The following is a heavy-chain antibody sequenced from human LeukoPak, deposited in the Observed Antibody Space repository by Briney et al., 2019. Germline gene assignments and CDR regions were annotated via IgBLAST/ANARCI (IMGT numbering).Heavy chain of an antibody. CDR1: GFTFSSYG. D-gene: IGHD3-3*01. Sequence: PGGSLRLSCAASGFTFSSYGMSWVRQAPGKGLEWVANIKQDGSEKYYVDSVKGRFTISRDNAKNSLYLQMNSLRAEDTAVYYCARLRYHDFWSGYWKYYYYMDVWGKGTTVTVSS. CDR3: ARLRYHDFWSGYWKYYYYMDV. J-gene: IGHJ6*03. CDR2: IKQDGSEK. V-gene: IGHV3-7*01.